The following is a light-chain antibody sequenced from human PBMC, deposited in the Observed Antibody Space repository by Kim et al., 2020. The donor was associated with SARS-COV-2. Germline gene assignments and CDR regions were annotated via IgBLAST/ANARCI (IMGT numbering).Light chain of an antibody. Sequence: GGKITLTCGSRTGAFTSGHYPYWIQQKAGQAPRTLIYDTNNKHSWTPARFSGSLLGGKAALTLSGAQTEDEGDYYCLLAYNGAPVVFGGGTQLTVL. CDR2: DTN. J-gene: IGLJ2*01. CDR3: LLAYNGAPVV. CDR1: TGAFTSGHY. V-gene: IGLV7-46*01.